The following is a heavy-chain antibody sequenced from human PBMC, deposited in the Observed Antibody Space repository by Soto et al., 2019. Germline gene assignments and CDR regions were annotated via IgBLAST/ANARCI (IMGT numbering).Heavy chain of an antibody. Sequence: ESGPTLVNPTQTLTLTCSFSGFSFTTRGVGVGWIRQPPGKALEWLGLIYWNDDSSYDPSLRSRLTITKDTSKNRVVLTMTNVDPVDTATYYCAHSFDSSGSPWFFDYWGQGTLVTVSS. CDR2: IYWNDDS. D-gene: IGHD3-22*01. CDR1: GFSFTTRGVG. V-gene: IGHV2-5*01. J-gene: IGHJ4*02. CDR3: AHSFDSSGSPWFFDY.